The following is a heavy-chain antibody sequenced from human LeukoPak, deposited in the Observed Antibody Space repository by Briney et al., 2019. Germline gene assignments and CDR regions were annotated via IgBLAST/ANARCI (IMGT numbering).Heavy chain of an antibody. D-gene: IGHD3-10*01. Sequence: PGGSLRLSCAASGFTFSSYAMHWVRQAPDKGLEWVAVISYDGSNKYYADSVKGRFTISRDNSKNTLYLQMNSLRAEDTAVYYCARDSLPRVFLPGGYFQHWGQGTLVTVSS. V-gene: IGHV3-30-3*01. CDR3: ARDSLPRVFLPGGYFQH. CDR2: ISYDGSNK. J-gene: IGHJ1*01. CDR1: GFTFSSYA.